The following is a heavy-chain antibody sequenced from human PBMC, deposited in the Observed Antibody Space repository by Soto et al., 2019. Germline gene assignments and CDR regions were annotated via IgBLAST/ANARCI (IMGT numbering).Heavy chain of an antibody. CDR2: IYYSGST. D-gene: IGHD6-6*01. J-gene: IGHJ4*02. Sequence: SETLSLTCTVSGGPISSYYWSWIRQPPGKGLEWIGYIYYSGSTNYNPSLKSRVTISVDTSNDQFSLRLSSVTAADTAVYYCARGKVGSSSPFDYWGQGTLVTVSS. CDR3: ARGKVGSSSPFDY. V-gene: IGHV4-59*01. CDR1: GGPISSYY.